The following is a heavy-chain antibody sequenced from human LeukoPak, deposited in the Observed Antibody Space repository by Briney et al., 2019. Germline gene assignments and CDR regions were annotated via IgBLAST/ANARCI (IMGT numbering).Heavy chain of an antibody. CDR3: ARGSDYPVGFDY. CDR2: IIPIFGTA. J-gene: IGHJ4*02. V-gene: IGHV1-69*13. CDR1: GGTFSIYA. Sequence: SVTVSCTASGGTFSIYAISWVRQAPGQGLEWMGGIIPIFGTANYAQKFQGRVTITADESTSTAYMELSSLRSEDTAVYYCARGSDYPVGFDYWGQGTLVTVSS. D-gene: IGHD1-26*01.